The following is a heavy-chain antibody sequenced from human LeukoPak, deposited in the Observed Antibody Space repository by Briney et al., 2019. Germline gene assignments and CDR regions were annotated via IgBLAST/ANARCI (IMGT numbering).Heavy chain of an antibody. V-gene: IGHV3-30*03. D-gene: IGHD5-24*01. J-gene: IGHJ4*02. CDR3: ARVMATNPGY. Sequence: GGSLRLSCAASGFTFSSYSMNWVRQAPGKGLEWVAVISYDGSNKYYADSVKGRFTISRDNSKNTLYLQMNSLRAEDTAVYYCARVMATNPGYWGQGTLVTVSS. CDR2: ISYDGSNK. CDR1: GFTFSSYS.